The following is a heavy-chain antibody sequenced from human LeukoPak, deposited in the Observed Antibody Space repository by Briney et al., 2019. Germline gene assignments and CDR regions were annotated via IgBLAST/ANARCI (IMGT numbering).Heavy chain of an antibody. V-gene: IGHV4-30-4*08. CDR2: IYYSGST. Sequence: SQTLSLTCTVSGGSISSGDYYWSWIRQPPGKGLEWIGYIYYSGSTYYNPSLKSRVTISVDTSKNQFSLKLSSVTAADTAVYYCARESPSCSSTSCYTTVYNWGQGTLVTVSS. J-gene: IGHJ4*02. CDR1: GGSISSGDYY. CDR3: ARESPSCSSTSCYTTVYN. D-gene: IGHD2-2*02.